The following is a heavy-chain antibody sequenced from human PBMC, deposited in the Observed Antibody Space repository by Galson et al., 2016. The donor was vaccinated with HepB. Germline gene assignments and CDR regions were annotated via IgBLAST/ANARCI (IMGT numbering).Heavy chain of an antibody. CDR2: IKGDGSEK. Sequence: QAPGKGLEWVANIKGDGSEKYYLDSVRGRFTISRDNAKNSLFLQMNSLRAEDTSVFYCARHYYPFWGQGTTVTVSS. CDR3: ARHYYPF. J-gene: IGHJ6*02. D-gene: IGHD3-10*01. V-gene: IGHV3-7*01.